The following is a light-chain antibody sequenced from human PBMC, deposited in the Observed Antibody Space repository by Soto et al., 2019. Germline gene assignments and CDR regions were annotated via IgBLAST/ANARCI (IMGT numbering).Light chain of an antibody. CDR2: DAS. V-gene: IGKV1-5*01. J-gene: IGKJ2*01. Sequence: DIQMTQSPSTLSASVGDRVTITCRASQSIGSSLAWYQLKPGKGPKLLIYDASTLESGVPSRFSGSGFGTEFALTISSLQPDDFATFYCQQYNSYGTFGQGTKLEIK. CDR1: QSIGSS. CDR3: QQYNSYGT.